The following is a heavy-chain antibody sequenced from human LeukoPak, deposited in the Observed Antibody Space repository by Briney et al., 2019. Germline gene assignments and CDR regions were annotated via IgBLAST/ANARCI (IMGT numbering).Heavy chain of an antibody. D-gene: IGHD3-3*01. CDR3: ARAPTIFGVVIID. CDR1: GGSISSGSYY. CDR2: IYTSGST. J-gene: IGHJ4*02. Sequence: SETLSLTCTVSGGSISSGSYYWSWIRQPAGKGLEWIGRIYTSGSTNYHPSLKSRATISLDTSKNQFSLELTSVTAADTAVYYCARAPTIFGVVIIDWGQGTLVTVSS. V-gene: IGHV4-61*02.